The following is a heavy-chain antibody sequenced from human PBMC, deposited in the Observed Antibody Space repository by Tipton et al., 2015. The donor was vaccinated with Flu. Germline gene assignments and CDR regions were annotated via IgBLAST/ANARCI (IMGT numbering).Heavy chain of an antibody. CDR2: IYYSGTT. D-gene: IGHD2-2*02. CDR3: ARDGRPYCDTTGCHSPHVFVI. CDR1: GASISSGGYY. Sequence: TLSLTCSVSGASISSGGYYWTWIRQLPGKGLEWIGHIYYSGTTLYNPSLKSRLTISIDKSKNQFSLNLNSMTVADTAVYFCARDGRPYCDTTGCHSPHVFVIWGQDTMVTVSS. V-gene: IGHV4-31*03. J-gene: IGHJ3*02.